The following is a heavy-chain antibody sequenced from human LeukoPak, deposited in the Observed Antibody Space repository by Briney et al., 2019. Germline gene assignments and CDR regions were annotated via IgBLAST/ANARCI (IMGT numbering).Heavy chain of an antibody. Sequence: SETLSLTCTVSGGSISSGGYYWSWIRQPPGKGLEWIGYIYHSGSTYYNPSLKSRVTISVDRSKNQFSLKLSSVTAADTAVYYCARGYSSWYVPESDYWGQGTLVTVSS. CDR2: IYHSGST. D-gene: IGHD6-13*01. V-gene: IGHV4-30-2*01. CDR3: ARGYSSWYVPESDY. CDR1: GGSISSGGYY. J-gene: IGHJ4*02.